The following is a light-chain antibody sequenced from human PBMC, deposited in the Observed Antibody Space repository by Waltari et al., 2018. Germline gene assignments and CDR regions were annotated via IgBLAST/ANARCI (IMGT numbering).Light chain of an antibody. V-gene: IGKV3-11*01. Sequence: EIVLTQSPVTLSLSPGQRATLSCRASQSVDNFLGWYHQKPGPAPRLLIYDATKRAPGIPARFSGGGSATDFTLTISSLEPEDVGLYYCHQGSTWPRTFGQGTKLEI. CDR3: HQGSTWPRT. J-gene: IGKJ2*01. CDR2: DAT. CDR1: QSVDNF.